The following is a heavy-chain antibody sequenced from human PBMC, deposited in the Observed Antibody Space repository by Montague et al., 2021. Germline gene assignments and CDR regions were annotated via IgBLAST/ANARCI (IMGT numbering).Heavy chain of an antibody. CDR3: ARRYNSSWYD. CDR2: IYYSGST. Sequence: SETLSLTCNVSGGSISSYYWSWIRQPPGKGLEWIGYIYYSGSTKYKPSLKRRVTISEDTSKNQFSLKLSSVTAADTAVYYCARRYNSSWYDWGQGTLVSVSS. CDR1: GGSISSYY. J-gene: IGHJ4*02. D-gene: IGHD6-13*01. V-gene: IGHV4-59*01.